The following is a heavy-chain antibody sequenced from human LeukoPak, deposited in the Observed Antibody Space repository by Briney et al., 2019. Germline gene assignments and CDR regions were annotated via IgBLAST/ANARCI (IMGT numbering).Heavy chain of an antibody. CDR1: GFTFSSYA. J-gene: IGHJ6*03. V-gene: IGHV3-23*01. CDR3: AKAPVGSGWYINYCYYMDV. CDR2: ISGSGGST. D-gene: IGHD6-19*01. Sequence: GGSLRLSCAASGFTFSSYAMSWVRQAPGKGLEWVSAISGSGGSTYYADSVKGRFTISRDNSRNTLYLQMNSLRAEDTAVYYCAKAPVGSGWYINYCYYMDVWGKGTTVTVSS.